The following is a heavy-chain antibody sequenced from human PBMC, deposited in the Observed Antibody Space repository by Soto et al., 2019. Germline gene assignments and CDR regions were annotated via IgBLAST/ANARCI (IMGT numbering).Heavy chain of an antibody. J-gene: IGHJ4*02. CDR2: IYSGGST. Sequence: GGSLRLSCAASGFTFSSYSMNWVRQAPGKGLEWVSVIYSGGSTYYADSVKGRFTISRDNSKNTLYLQMNSLRAEDTAVYYCARGSPVYGDFHYWGQGTLVTVSS. CDR3: ARGSPVYGDFHY. CDR1: GFTFSSYS. V-gene: IGHV3-53*01. D-gene: IGHD4-17*01.